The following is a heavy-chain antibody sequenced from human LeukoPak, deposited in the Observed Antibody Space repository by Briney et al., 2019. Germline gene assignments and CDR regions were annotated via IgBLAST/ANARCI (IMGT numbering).Heavy chain of an antibody. CDR3: AKDLEVGYACFDY. J-gene: IGHJ4*02. Sequence: PGGSLRLSCAASGFTFSIYAMSWVRQAPGKGLQWVSSISGSAGSTYYADSVKGRFTISRDNSKNTLYLQMNSLRAEDTAVYYCAKDLEVGYACFDYWGQGTLDTVSS. CDR1: GFTFSIYA. V-gene: IGHV3-23*01. CDR2: ISGSAGST. D-gene: IGHD5-12*01.